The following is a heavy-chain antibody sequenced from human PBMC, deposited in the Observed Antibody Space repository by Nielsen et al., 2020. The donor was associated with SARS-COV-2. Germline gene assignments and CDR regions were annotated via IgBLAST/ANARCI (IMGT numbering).Heavy chain of an antibody. CDR2: INSDGSST. V-gene: IGHV3-74*01. D-gene: IGHD3-3*01. J-gene: IGHJ6*02. Sequence: WIRQPPGKGLVWVSRINSDGSSTSYADSVKGRFTISRDNAKNSLYLQMNSLRAEDTAVYYCASPFGVVIPAHYYYGMDVWGQGTTVTVSS. CDR3: ASPFGVVIPAHYYYGMDV.